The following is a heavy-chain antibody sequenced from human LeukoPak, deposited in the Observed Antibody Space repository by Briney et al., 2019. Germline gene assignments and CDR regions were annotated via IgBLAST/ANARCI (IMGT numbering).Heavy chain of an antibody. D-gene: IGHD4-17*01. CDR2: INPNTGGT. CDR3: ARGPTVTTDY. J-gene: IGHJ4*02. CDR1: GYTFTGYY. Sequence: ASVKVSCKASGYTFTGYYMHWVRQAPGQGLEWMGWINPNTGGTNYAQNFQGRVTMNRDTSISTAYMELSRLKSDDSAVYYCARGPTVTTDYWGQGTLVTVSS. V-gene: IGHV1-2*02.